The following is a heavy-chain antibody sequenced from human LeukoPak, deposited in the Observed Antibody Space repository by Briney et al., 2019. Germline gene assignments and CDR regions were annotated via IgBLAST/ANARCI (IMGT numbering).Heavy chain of an antibody. J-gene: IGHJ3*02. V-gene: IGHV4-4*07. CDR2: IYTSGST. Sequence: PSETLSLTCTVSGGSISSYYWSWTRQPAGKGLEWIGRIYTSGSTNYNPSLKSRVTISVDKSKNQFSLKLSSVTAADTAVYYCARTVLASLDAFDIWGQGTMVTVSS. CDR1: GGSISSYY. D-gene: IGHD3-3*02. CDR3: ARTVLASLDAFDI.